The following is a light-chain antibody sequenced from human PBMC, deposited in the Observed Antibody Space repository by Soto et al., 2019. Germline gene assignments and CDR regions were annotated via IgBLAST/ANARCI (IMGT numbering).Light chain of an antibody. CDR1: QSVSSN. J-gene: IGKJ1*01. V-gene: IGKV3-20*01. CDR3: QQYGSSPRT. CDR2: GAS. Sequence: EIVMTQSPATLSVSPGERATLSCRASQSVSSNLAWYQQKPGQAPRLLIYGASNRATGIPDRFSGSGSGTDFTLTISRVEPEDFAVYYCQQYGSSPRTFGQGTKVDIK.